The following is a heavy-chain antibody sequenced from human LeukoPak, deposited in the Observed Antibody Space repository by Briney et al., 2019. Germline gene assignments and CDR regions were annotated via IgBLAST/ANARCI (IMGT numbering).Heavy chain of an antibody. J-gene: IGHJ6*03. V-gene: IGHV4-34*01. CDR2: INHSGST. CDR3: ARGPAARPSYYYYYMDV. CDR1: DGSFSGYY. Sequence: SETLSLXCAVYDGSFSGYYWSWIRQPPGKGLEWIGDINHSGSTNYNPSLKSRVTISVDTSKNQFSLKLSSVTAADTAVYYCARGPAARPSYYYYYMDVWGKGTTVTVSS. D-gene: IGHD6-6*01.